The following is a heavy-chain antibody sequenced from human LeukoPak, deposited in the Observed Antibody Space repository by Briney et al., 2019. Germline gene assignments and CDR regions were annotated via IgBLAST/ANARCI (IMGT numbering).Heavy chain of an antibody. CDR3: ASGYSYGLDY. D-gene: IGHD5-18*01. J-gene: IGHJ4*02. CDR2: ISYDGSNK. V-gene: IGHV3-30*03. CDR1: GFTFSNAW. Sequence: GGSLRLSCAASGFTFSNAWMSWVRQAPGKGLEWVAVISYDGSNKYYADSVKGRFTISRDNSKNTLYLQMNSLRAEDTAVYYCASGYSYGLDYWGQGTLVTVSS.